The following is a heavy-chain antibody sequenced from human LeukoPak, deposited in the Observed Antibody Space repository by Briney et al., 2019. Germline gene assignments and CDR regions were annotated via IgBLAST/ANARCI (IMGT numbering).Heavy chain of an antibody. CDR3: VRELVVGPAEYFQS. Sequence: PGGYLRLSCVASGFTFSNYWMAWIRHAPGRGLEWVANINKDGSEKYYLDSVRGRFTISRDNAKNSLYLQMNSLGAEDTAVYYCVRELVVGPAEYFQSWGQGTLVTVSS. CDR1: GFTFSNYW. D-gene: IGHD2-15*01. J-gene: IGHJ1*01. CDR2: INKDGSEK. V-gene: IGHV3-7*01.